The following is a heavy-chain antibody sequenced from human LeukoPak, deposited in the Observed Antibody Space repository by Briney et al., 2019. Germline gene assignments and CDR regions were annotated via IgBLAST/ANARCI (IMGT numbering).Heavy chain of an antibody. V-gene: IGHV3-7*01. J-gene: IGHJ4*02. Sequence: RGSLRLSCAAPGFTFSSYWMSWVRQAPGKGLEWVANIKQDGSEKYYVDSVKGRFTISRDNSKNTLYLQMNSLRADDTAVYYCARSTYSSSSYYFDYWGQGSLVTVSS. CDR2: IKQDGSEK. CDR3: ARSTYSSSSYYFDY. D-gene: IGHD6-13*01. CDR1: GFTFSSYW.